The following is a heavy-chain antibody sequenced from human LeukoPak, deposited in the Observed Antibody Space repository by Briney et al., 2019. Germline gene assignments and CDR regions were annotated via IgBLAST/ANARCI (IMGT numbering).Heavy chain of an antibody. CDR1: GFTFSSYS. Sequence: GGSLRLSCAASGFTFSSYSMNWVRQAPGKGLEWVSSISSSSSYIYYADSVKGRFTISRDNAKNSLYLQMNSLRAEDTAVYYCARDLSGDCGGDCYSPHYYYYMDVWGKGTTVTVSS. V-gene: IGHV3-21*01. CDR2: ISSSSSYI. CDR3: ARDLSGDCGGDCYSPHYYYYMDV. J-gene: IGHJ6*03. D-gene: IGHD2-21*01.